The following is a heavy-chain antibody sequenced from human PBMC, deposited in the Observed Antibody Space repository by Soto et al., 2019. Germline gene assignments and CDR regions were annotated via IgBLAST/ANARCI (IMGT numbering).Heavy chain of an antibody. Sequence: EVQLVESGGGLVKPGGSLRLSCAASGFTFSTYVMNWVRQTPGTGLELVSSINGRSNYIYYADSVKGRFTISRDNAKNSLYLQMNSLRAEDTAVYYCAREDGIVGTTSAFDYWGQGTLVTVSS. CDR2: INGRSNYI. V-gene: IGHV3-21*02. CDR1: GFTFSTYV. D-gene: IGHD1-26*01. CDR3: AREDGIVGTTSAFDY. J-gene: IGHJ4*02.